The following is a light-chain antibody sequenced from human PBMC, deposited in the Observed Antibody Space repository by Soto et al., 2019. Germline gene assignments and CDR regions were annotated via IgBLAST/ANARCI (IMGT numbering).Light chain of an antibody. CDR1: QSVSSD. Sequence: EIVLPQSPATLSLSPGERATLSCRASQSVSSDLAWYQQRPGQAPRLLIYDASTRATGIPARFSGSGSGTEFTLTICSLQSEDFAVYSCQQYNNWPWTFGRGTKVDIK. CDR3: QQYNNWPWT. CDR2: DAS. J-gene: IGKJ1*01. V-gene: IGKV3-15*01.